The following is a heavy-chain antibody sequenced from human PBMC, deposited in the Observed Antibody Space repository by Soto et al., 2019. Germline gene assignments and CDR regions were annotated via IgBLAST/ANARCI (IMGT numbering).Heavy chain of an antibody. CDR1: GFTFSSFS. CDR2: IGGGGRLI. D-gene: IGHD6-19*01. Sequence: EVQLVESGGGLVQRGGSLRLSCAASGFTFSSFSMNWVRQAPGRGLEWISYIGGGGRLISYADSVKGRFAISRVNAQNSLYLQMDSLRDEDTAVYYCARDLGWAFDCWGQGTLVTVSS. J-gene: IGHJ4*02. CDR3: ARDLGWAFDC. V-gene: IGHV3-48*02.